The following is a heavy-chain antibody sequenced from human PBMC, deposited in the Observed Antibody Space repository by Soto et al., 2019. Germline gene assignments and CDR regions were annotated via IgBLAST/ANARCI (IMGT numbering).Heavy chain of an antibody. CDR1: GGSISSGGYY. V-gene: IGHV4-31*03. CDR2: IYYSGST. CDR3: ARDGGIAARRHNWFDH. D-gene: IGHD6-6*01. J-gene: IGHJ5*02. Sequence: QVQLQESGPGLVKPSQTLSLTCTVSGGSISSGGYYWSWIRQHPGKGLEWIGYIYYSGSTYYSPSLKSRVTISVDTSKNQFSLKLSSVTAADTAVYYCARDGGIAARRHNWFDHWGQGTLVTVSS.